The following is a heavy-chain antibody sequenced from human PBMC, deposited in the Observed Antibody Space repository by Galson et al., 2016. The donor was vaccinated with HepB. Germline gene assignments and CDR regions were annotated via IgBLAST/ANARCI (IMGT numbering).Heavy chain of an antibody. CDR1: GSSVNSGGYY. J-gene: IGHJ3*01. Sequence: TLSLTCTVSGSSVNSGGYYWNWIRQHPGKGLEWIGYIFYNGITSYIKSLKSRVTISLDTSKSQFSLNLSSVTAADTAVYFCARHFGSGPIPFDVWGQGTMVIVSS. D-gene: IGHD3-10*01. CDR3: ARHFGSGPIPFDV. V-gene: IGHV4-31*03. CDR2: IFYNGIT.